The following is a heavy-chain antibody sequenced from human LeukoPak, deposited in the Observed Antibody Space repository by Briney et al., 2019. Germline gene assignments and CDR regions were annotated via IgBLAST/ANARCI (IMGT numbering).Heavy chain of an antibody. V-gene: IGHV3-30*18. J-gene: IGHJ6*02. D-gene: IGHD6-19*01. CDR1: GFTFSSYG. CDR2: ISYDGSNK. Sequence: SGGSLSLSGAAAGFTFSSYGTRFGRQPPGRRLEWVAVISYDGSNKYYADSVKGRFTISRDNSKNTLYLQMNSLRAEDTAVYYCAKRSVAGHYGMDVWGQGTTVTASS. CDR3: AKRSVAGHYGMDV.